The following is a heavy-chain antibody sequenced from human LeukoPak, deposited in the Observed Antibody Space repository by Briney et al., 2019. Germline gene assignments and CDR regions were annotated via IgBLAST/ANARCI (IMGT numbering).Heavy chain of an antibody. J-gene: IGHJ4*02. CDR2: MNPNSGNT. V-gene: IGHV1-8*01. CDR1: GYTFTSYD. D-gene: IGHD2-2*01. Sequence: ASVKVSCKASGYTFTSYDINWVRQATGQGLGWMGWMNPNSGNTGYAQKFQGRVTMTRNTSISTAYMELSSLRSEDTAVYYCARVLYASPDRKPTHFDYWGQGTLVTVSS. CDR3: ARVLYASPDRKPTHFDY.